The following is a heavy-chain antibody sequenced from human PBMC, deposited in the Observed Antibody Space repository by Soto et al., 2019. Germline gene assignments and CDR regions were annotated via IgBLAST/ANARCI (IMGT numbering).Heavy chain of an antibody. CDR2: IDGDDHK. CDR1: GFALTTRRMC. V-gene: IGHV2-70*19. Sequence: GSGPTLANPTQTLTLTCTFSGFALTTRRMCVTWVRQPPGKALEWLALIDGDDHKNYSSSLKTRLTVSKDTSKNQVVLVLTNLDPEDTGTYFCARLLRGGTSDWMQIDCWGRGTLVTVSS. D-gene: IGHD3-9*01. J-gene: IGHJ4*02. CDR3: ARLLRGGTSDWMQIDC.